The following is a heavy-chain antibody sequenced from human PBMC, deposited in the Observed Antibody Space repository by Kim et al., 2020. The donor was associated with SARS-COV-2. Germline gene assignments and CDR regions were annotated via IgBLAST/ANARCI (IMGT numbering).Heavy chain of an antibody. CDR2: ISYDGRNK. D-gene: IGHD6-13*01. CDR3: GRDCGLAAASYGMDV. J-gene: IGHJ6*02. V-gene: IGHV3-33*05. CDR1: GFTFSSYA. Sequence: GGSLRLSCAASGFTFSSYAMHWVRQAPGKGLEWVAVISYDGRNKYYADSVTGRFTITRDNSKNTLYLQMNSLRAEDTAVYYCGRDCGLAAASYGMDVWGQGTTVTVSS.